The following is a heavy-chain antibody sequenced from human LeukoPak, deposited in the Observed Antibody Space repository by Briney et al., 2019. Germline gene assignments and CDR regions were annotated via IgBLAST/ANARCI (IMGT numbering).Heavy chain of an antibody. J-gene: IGHJ4*02. CDR3: AKSRQWLVSALDY. V-gene: IGHV3-9*01. CDR2: ISWDSGSI. CDR1: GFTFDDYA. Sequence: GGSLRLSCAASGFTFDDYAMHWVRQAPGKGVEWVSGISWDSGSIGYADSVKGRFTISRDNAKNSLYLQMNSLRAEDTALYYCAKSRQWLVSALDYWGQGTLVTVSS. D-gene: IGHD6-19*01.